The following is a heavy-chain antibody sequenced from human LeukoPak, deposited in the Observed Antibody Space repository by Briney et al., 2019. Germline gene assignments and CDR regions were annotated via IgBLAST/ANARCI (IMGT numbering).Heavy chain of an antibody. CDR1: GESLNSYY. CDR3: ARGAWATRLGS. V-gene: IGHV4-34*01. CDR2: IYESGTT. Sequence: SETLSLTCAVYGESLNSYYWCWVRQPPGEGLEWMGEIYESGTTEYNPSLKSRVTISMVPSKQQFSLSLSSVTAADTAVYYCARGAWATRLGSWGLGTPVIVSS. D-gene: IGHD2-15*01. J-gene: IGHJ4*02.